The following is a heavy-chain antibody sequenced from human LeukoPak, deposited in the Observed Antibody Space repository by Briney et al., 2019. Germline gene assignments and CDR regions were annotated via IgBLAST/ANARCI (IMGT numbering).Heavy chain of an antibody. D-gene: IGHD3-10*01. CDR3: AKYRGINYGSGSYYYYYYGMDV. Sequence: GGSLRLSCAASGFTFSDYYMSWIRQAPGKGLEWVSAISGSGGSTYYADSVKGRFTISRDNSKNTLYLQMNSLRAEDTAVYYCAKYRGINYGSGSYYYYYYGMDVWGQGTTVTVSS. CDR2: ISGSGGST. J-gene: IGHJ6*02. CDR1: GFTFSDYY. V-gene: IGHV3-23*01.